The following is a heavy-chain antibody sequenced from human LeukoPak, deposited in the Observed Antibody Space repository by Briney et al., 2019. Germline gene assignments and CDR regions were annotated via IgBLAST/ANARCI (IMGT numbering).Heavy chain of an antibody. V-gene: IGHV4-59*01. Sequence: SETLSLTCTVSGGSISSYCWSWIRQPPGKGLEWIGYIYYSGSTNYNPSLKSRVTISVDTSKNQFSLKLSSVTAADTAVYYCARLTSGAYDILTGYYADYWGQGTLVTVSS. D-gene: IGHD3-9*01. CDR2: IYYSGST. J-gene: IGHJ4*02. CDR3: ARLTSGAYDILTGYYADY. CDR1: GGSISSYC.